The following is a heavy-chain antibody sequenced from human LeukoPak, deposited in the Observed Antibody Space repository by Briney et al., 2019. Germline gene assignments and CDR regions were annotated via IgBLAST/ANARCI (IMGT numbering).Heavy chain of an antibody. Sequence: HPGGSLRLSCAASGFTFSSYSMNWVRQAPGKGLEWVSYISSSSSSTIYYADSVKGRFTISRDNAKNSLYLQMNSLRVEDTAVYYCARAGVLWFGESKFDYWGQGTLVTVSS. J-gene: IGHJ4*02. D-gene: IGHD3-10*01. CDR1: GFTFSSYS. V-gene: IGHV3-48*04. CDR3: ARAGVLWFGESKFDY. CDR2: ISSSSSSTI.